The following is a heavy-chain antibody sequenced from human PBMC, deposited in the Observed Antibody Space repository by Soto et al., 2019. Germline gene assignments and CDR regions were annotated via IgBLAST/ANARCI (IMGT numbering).Heavy chain of an antibody. D-gene: IGHD6-13*01. CDR3: ARGRIAAAGLIDY. CDR2: MNPNSGNT. Sequence: GASVKVSCKASGYTFTSYGISWVRQATGQGLERMGWMNPNSGNTGYAQKFQGRVTMTRNTSISTAYMELSSLRSEDTAVYYCARGRIAAAGLIDYWGQGTLVTVSS. V-gene: IGHV1-8*01. J-gene: IGHJ4*02. CDR1: GYTFTSYG.